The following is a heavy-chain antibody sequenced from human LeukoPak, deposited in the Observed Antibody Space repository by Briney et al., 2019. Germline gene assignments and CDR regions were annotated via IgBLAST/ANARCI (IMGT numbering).Heavy chain of an antibody. CDR1: GFTFSSYA. V-gene: IGHV3-30*02. CDR2: IRFDGSDK. Sequence: PGGSLRLSCAASGFTFSSYAMSWVRQAPGKGLEWVAFIRFDGSDKYYADSVKGRFTISRDNSKNTLYLQMNSLRAEDTAVYYCAKDIRFLEWGDYWGQGTLVTVSS. J-gene: IGHJ4*02. CDR3: AKDIRFLEWGDY. D-gene: IGHD3-3*01.